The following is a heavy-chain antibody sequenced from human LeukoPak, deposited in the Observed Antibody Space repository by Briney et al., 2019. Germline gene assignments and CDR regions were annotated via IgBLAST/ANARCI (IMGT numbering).Heavy chain of an antibody. CDR2: IGGRDGST. Sequence: PGGSLRLSCAASGFTFSSYGMSWVRQAPGKGLEWVSAIGGRDGSTYYADSVKGRFTISRDNSKNTLYVQMNSLRAEDTAIYYCARSIPYGTTWYGRSDYWGQGTLVTVSS. J-gene: IGHJ4*02. CDR1: GFTFSSYG. CDR3: ARSIPYGTTWYGRSDY. V-gene: IGHV3-23*01. D-gene: IGHD6-13*01.